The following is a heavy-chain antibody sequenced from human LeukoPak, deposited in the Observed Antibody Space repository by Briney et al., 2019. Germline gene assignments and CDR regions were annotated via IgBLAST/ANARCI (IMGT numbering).Heavy chain of an antibody. J-gene: IGHJ4*02. Sequence: GESLKISYEGSGSSFTSYWIGWVRPMPGRGVEWMGIIYPGDSDTRYSPSFQAPVTISADKSISTAYLQWSSLKASDTAMYYCYRDYGDYVRPPFDYWGQGTLVTVSS. CDR3: YRDYGDYVRPPFDY. CDR2: IYPGDSDT. CDR1: GSSFTSYW. V-gene: IGHV5-51*01. D-gene: IGHD4-17*01.